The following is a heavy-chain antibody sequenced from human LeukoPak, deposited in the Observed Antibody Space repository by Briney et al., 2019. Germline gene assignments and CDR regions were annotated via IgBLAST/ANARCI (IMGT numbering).Heavy chain of an antibody. V-gene: IGHV3-30*18. D-gene: IGHD3-10*01. CDR3: AKVGYGSGSYNLDY. CDR1: GFTFSSYG. Sequence: PGGSLRLSCAASGFTFSSYGMHWVRQAPGEGLEWVAVISYDGSNKYYADSVKGRFTLSRDNSKNTLYLQMNSLRAEETAVYYCAKVGYGSGSYNLDYWGQGTLVTVSS. J-gene: IGHJ4*02. CDR2: ISYDGSNK.